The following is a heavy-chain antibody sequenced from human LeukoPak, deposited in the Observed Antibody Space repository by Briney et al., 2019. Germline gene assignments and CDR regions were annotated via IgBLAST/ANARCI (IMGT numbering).Heavy chain of an antibody. J-gene: IGHJ5*02. D-gene: IGHD6-13*01. CDR1: GGSISSGGYY. V-gene: IGHV4-31*03. Sequence: SGTLSLTCTVSGGSISSGGYYWSWIRQHPGKGLEWIGYIYYSGSTYYNPSLKSRVTISVDTSKNQFSLKLSSVTAADTAVYYCARVGGSSSSWYSPNWFDPWGQGTLVTVSS. CDR3: ARVGGSSSSWYSPNWFDP. CDR2: IYYSGST.